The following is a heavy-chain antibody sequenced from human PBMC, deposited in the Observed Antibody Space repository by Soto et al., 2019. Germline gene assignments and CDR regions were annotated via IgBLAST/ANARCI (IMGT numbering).Heavy chain of an antibody. CDR3: ASLNRDYYGSGSYYRSSLAPWYYFDY. Sequence: SETLSLTCAVSGGPISSGGYSWSWIRQLPGKGLEWIGYIYHSGSTYYNPSLKSRVTISVDRSKNQFSLKLSSVTAADTAVYYCASLNRDYYGSGSYYRSSLAPWYYFDYWGQGTLVTVSS. V-gene: IGHV4-30-2*01. D-gene: IGHD3-10*01. J-gene: IGHJ4*02. CDR2: IYHSGST. CDR1: GGPISSGGYS.